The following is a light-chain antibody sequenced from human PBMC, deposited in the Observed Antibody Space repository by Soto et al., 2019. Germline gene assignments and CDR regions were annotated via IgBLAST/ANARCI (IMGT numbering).Light chain of an antibody. J-gene: IGLJ1*01. CDR3: SAWDDSLSAYV. CDR1: SSNIGSDF. Sequence: QSVLTQPPSASGTPGQRVTISCSGSSSNIGSDFVYWYQQLPGTAPKLLIYHNYQRPSGVPDRFSGSKSGTSGSLAISDLRSEDEADYYCSAWDDSLSAYVFGAGNKLTVL. CDR2: HNY. V-gene: IGLV1-47*01.